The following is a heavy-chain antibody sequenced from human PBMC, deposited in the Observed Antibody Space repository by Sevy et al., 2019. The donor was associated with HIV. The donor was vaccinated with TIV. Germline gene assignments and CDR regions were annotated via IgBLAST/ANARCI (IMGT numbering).Heavy chain of an antibody. Sequence: GGSLRLSCAASGFSFSSYGMHWVRQAPGKGLEWMSYIQYDGSNKDYADSVKGRFTISRDNSKNTLYLQMNSLRVEDPAFFYCGKEGGGEGGDHWGQGTLVTVSS. CDR3: GKEGGGEGGDH. V-gene: IGHV3-30*02. CDR2: IQYDGSNK. CDR1: GFSFSSYG. D-gene: IGHD2-21*01. J-gene: IGHJ4*02.